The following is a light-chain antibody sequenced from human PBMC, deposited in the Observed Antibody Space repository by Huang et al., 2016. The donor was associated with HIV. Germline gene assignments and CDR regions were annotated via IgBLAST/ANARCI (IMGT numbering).Light chain of an antibody. V-gene: IGKV1-39*01. CDR3: QQTYSSPHFT. CDR2: SAS. CDR1: QNISDY. Sequence: DIQMTQSPSSLSASVGDRITISFRASQNISDYLNWYHHKPGKAPKLLIFSASTLQSGGPSRFSVRGSGTDFTLTISSLQPEDFATYYCQQTYSSPHFTFGPGTEVDIK. J-gene: IGKJ3*01.